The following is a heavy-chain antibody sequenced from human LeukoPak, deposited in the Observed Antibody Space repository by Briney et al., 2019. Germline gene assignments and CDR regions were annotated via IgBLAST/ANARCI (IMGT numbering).Heavy chain of an antibody. CDR3: ARYLVGATRVRSFDY. J-gene: IGHJ4*02. Sequence: GGSLRLSCAASGFTFSSYSMNWVRQAPGKGLEWVSYISSSSSTIYYADSVKGRFTISRDNAKNSLYLQMNSLRAEDTAVYYCARYLVGATRVRSFDYWGQGTLVTVSS. D-gene: IGHD1-26*01. CDR1: GFTFSSYS. V-gene: IGHV3-48*01. CDR2: ISSSSSTI.